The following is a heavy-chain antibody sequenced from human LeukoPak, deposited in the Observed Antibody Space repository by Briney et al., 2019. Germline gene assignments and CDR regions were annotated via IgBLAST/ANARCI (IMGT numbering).Heavy chain of an antibody. CDR1: GFTFSDYY. D-gene: IGHD3-22*01. CDR2: ISSSGSTI. J-gene: IGHJ4*02. Sequence: GGSLRLSCAASGFTFSDYYMSWIRQAPGKGLEWVSYISSSGSTIYYADSVKGRFTISRDNAKNSLYLQMNSLRAEDTAVYYCARDRRANYYDSRGYFSSDPIDYWGQGTLVTVSS. V-gene: IGHV3-11*01. CDR3: ARDRRANYYDSRGYFSSDPIDY.